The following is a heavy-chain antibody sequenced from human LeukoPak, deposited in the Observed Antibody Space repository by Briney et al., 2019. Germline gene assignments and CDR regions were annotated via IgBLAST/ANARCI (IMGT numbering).Heavy chain of an antibody. Sequence: GASVKVSCKASGYTFTGYYMHWVRQAPGQGLEWMGWISPNSGGTNYAQKFQGRVTMTRDTSISTAYMELGRLRSDDTAVYYCARVGGALYYYYYMDVWGKGTTVTVSS. J-gene: IGHJ6*03. CDR3: ARVGGALYYYYYMDV. CDR1: GYTFTGYY. V-gene: IGHV1-2*02. CDR2: ISPNSGGT. D-gene: IGHD3-16*01.